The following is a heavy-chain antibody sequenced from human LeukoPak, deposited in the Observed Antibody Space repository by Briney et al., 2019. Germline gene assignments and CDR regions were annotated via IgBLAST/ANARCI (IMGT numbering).Heavy chain of an antibody. CDR1: GGSISSSSYY. CDR2: ISSSSSTI. J-gene: IGHJ4*02. V-gene: IGHV3-48*02. D-gene: IGHD6-13*01. CDR3: ARDPSYSSSWYSIDY. Sequence: PSETLSLTCTVSGGSISSSSYYWGWIRQPPGKGLEWVSYISSSSSTIYYADSVKGRFTISRDNAKNSLYLQMNSLRDEDTAVYYCARDPSYSSSWYSIDYWGQGTLVTVSS.